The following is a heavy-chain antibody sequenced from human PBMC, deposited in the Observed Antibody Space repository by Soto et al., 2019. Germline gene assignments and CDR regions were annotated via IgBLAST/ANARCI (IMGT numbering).Heavy chain of an antibody. Sequence: SETLSLTCSVSGVSISSYYWSWIRQPPGKGLEWIAYIYYSVTSYNPSLKSRVSISLDTSKNQFSLKLSSVTAADTAVYYCARTYDGSGPNSGGYSFDIWGQGTMVTVSS. CDR2: IYYSVT. V-gene: IGHV4-59*01. CDR1: GVSISSYY. CDR3: ARTYDGSGPNSGGYSFDI. J-gene: IGHJ3*02. D-gene: IGHD3-22*01.